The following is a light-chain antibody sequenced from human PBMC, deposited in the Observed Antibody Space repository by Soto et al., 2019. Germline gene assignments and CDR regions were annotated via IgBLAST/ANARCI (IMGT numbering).Light chain of an antibody. CDR3: QSYDSSLSGVV. V-gene: IGLV1-40*01. CDR1: SSNIGAGYD. Sequence: QSVLTQPPSVSGAPGQSVTISCTGSSSNIGAGYDVHWYQQLPGTAPNLLIYGNSNRPSGVPDRFSGSKSGTSASLAITGLQAEDEADYYCQSYDSSLSGVVCGGGTKLTVL. J-gene: IGLJ2*01. CDR2: GNS.